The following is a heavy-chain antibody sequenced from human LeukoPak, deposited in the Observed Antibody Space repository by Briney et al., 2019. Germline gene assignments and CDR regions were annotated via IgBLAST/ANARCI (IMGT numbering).Heavy chain of an antibody. Sequence: PSETLSLTCSVSGVSISSSDYYWGWIRQPPGKGLEWIGSIYHSGSSYFYPSLESRVTISVDTSKNQFSLKLSSVTAADTAVYYCASDRIDVDAFDIWGRGTMVTVSS. J-gene: IGHJ3*02. CDR2: IYHSGSS. CDR3: ASDRIDVDAFDI. CDR1: GVSISSSDYY. V-gene: IGHV4-39*07. D-gene: IGHD2-15*01.